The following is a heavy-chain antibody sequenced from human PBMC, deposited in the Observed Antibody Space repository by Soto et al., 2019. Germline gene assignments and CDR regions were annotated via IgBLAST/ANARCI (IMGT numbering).Heavy chain of an antibody. J-gene: IGHJ4*02. CDR1: GFTFSSYA. D-gene: IGHD3-22*01. CDR2: ISYDGSNK. V-gene: IGHV3-30-3*01. CDR3: ARAIVVTAKFDY. Sequence: GGSLRLSCAASGFTFSSYAMHWVRQAPGKGLEWVAVISYDGSNKYYADSVKGRFTISRDNSKNTLYLQMNSLRAEDTAVYYCARAIVVTAKFDYWGQGTLVTVS.